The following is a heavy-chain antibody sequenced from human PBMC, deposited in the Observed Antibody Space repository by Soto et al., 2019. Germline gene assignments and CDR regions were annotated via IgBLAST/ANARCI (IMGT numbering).Heavy chain of an antibody. D-gene: IGHD2-15*01. CDR1: GYTFTGYY. J-gene: IGHJ4*02. CDR3: AREVVVVAATAGFDY. CDR2: INPNSGGT. Sequence: QVQLVQSGAEVKKPGASVKVSCKASGYTFTGYYMHWVRQAHGQGLEWMGWINPNSGGTNYAQKFQGRVTMTRDTSISTAYMELSRLRSDDTAVYYCAREVVVVAATAGFDYWGQGTLVTVSS. V-gene: IGHV1-2*02.